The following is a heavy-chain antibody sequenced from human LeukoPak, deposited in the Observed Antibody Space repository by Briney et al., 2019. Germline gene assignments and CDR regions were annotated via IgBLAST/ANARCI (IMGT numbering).Heavy chain of an antibody. CDR1: GFTFSGFG. D-gene: IGHD1-26*01. V-gene: IGHV3-48*01. CDR3: AKYPTTGGATPDY. Sequence: PGGSLRLSCAASGFTFSGFGMNWVRQAPGRGLECLSYISSTSRTIYYADSVKGRLTISRDNSKNTLYLQMNSLRAEDTAVYYCAKYPTTGGATPDYWGQGTLVTVSS. J-gene: IGHJ4*02. CDR2: ISSTSRTI.